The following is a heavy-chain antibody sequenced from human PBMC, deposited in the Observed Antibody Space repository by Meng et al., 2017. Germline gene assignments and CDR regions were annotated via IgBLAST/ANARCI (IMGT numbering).Heavy chain of an antibody. J-gene: IGHJ4*02. CDR2: INHSGST. Sequence: QVRLQQWGAGLLNPSETLSLTCAVYGGSFSGYYWSWIRQPPGKGLEWIGEINHSGSTNYNPSLKSRVTISVDTSKNQFSLKLSSVTAADTAVYYCAGITMSRAGDYWGQGTLVTVSS. V-gene: IGHV4-34*01. CDR3: AGITMSRAGDY. D-gene: IGHD3-22*01. CDR1: GGSFSGYY.